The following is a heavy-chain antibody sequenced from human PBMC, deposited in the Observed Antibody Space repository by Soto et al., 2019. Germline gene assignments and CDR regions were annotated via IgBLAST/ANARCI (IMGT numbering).Heavy chain of an antibody. J-gene: IGHJ5*02. D-gene: IGHD3-9*01. CDR1: GYTFTSYG. Sequence: ASVKVSCKASGYTFTSYGISWVRQAPGQGLEWMGWISAYNGNTNYAQKLQGRVTMTTDTSTSTAYMELRSLRSDDTAMYYCARDRRYFDCAGPWGQGTLVTVSS. CDR3: ARDRRYFDCAGP. V-gene: IGHV1-18*04. CDR2: ISAYNGNT.